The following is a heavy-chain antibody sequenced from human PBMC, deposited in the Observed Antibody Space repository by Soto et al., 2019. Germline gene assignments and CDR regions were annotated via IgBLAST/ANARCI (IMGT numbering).Heavy chain of an antibody. CDR3: AKLSSGNLEYYDSSCYHNPNWFDP. J-gene: IGHJ5*01. CDR2: INPSGGST. V-gene: IGHV1-46*01. CDR1: GYTFTSYY. Sequence: ASVKVSCKASGYTFTSYYMHWVRQAPGQGLEWMGIINPSGGSTSYAQKFQGRVTMTRDTSTSTVYMELSSLRSEDTAVYYCAKLSSGNLEYYDSSCYHNPNWFDPWGQGTLVTVSS. D-gene: IGHD3-22*01.